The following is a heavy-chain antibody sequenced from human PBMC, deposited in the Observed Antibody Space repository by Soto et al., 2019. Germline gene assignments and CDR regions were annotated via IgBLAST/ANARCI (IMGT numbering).Heavy chain of an antibody. CDR3: ARDRGRGRFDP. CDR2: ISYDGSNK. CDR1: GFTFSSYA. Sequence: AGGSLRLSCAASGFTFSSYAMHWVRQAPGKGLEWVAVISYDGSNKHYADSVKGRFTISRDNSKNTLYLQMNSLRAEDTAVYYCARDRGRGRFDPWGQGTLVTVSS. V-gene: IGHV3-30-3*01. J-gene: IGHJ5*02. D-gene: IGHD3-16*01.